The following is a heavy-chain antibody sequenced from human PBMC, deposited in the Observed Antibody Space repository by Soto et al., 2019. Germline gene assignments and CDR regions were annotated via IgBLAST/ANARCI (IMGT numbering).Heavy chain of an antibody. J-gene: IGHJ4*02. Sequence: GASVKVSCKASGGTFSSYAIGWVRQAPGQGLEWMGGITPIFGTANYAQKFQGRVTITADESTSTAYMELSSLRSEDTAVYYCASQRGQQLVLSYFDYWGQGTLVTVSS. CDR2: ITPIFGTA. D-gene: IGHD6-13*01. CDR3: ASQRGQQLVLSYFDY. V-gene: IGHV1-69*13. CDR1: GGTFSSYA.